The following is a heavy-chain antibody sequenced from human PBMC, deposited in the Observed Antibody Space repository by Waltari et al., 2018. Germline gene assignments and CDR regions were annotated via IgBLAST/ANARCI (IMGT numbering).Heavy chain of an antibody. Sequence: QLQLQESGPGLVKPSETLSLTCTVSGGSISSSSYYWGWIRQPPGKGLEWIGSIYYSGSTYYNPSLKSRVTISVDTSKNQFSLKLSSVTAADTAVYYCACRGSWEDVFDYWGQGTLVTVSS. D-gene: IGHD6-13*01. CDR1: GGSISSSSYY. J-gene: IGHJ4*02. V-gene: IGHV4-39*07. CDR3: ACRGSWEDVFDY. CDR2: IYYSGST.